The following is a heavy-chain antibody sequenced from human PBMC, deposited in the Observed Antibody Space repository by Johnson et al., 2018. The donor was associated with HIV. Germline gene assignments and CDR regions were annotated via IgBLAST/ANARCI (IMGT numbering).Heavy chain of an antibody. J-gene: IGHJ3*02. CDR1: GFTIDDDA. Sequence: VQLVESGGGLVQPGGSLRLSCAASGFTIDDDAIHWVRQAPGKGLEWVSGISWNSDTIGYADSVKGRVTISRDNPKNTVYLHMNNLRAEDTAVYYCARDLAYNSRWTGAFDIWGQGTMVTVSS. CDR3: ARDLAYNSRWTGAFDI. CDR2: ISWNSDTI. V-gene: IGHV3-9*01. D-gene: IGHD6-13*01.